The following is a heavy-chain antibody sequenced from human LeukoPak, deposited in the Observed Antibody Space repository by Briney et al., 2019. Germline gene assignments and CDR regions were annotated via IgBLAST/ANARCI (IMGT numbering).Heavy chain of an antibody. J-gene: IGHJ4*02. CDR2: IKQDGREK. CDR1: GFTFSSFW. D-gene: IGHD3-10*01. V-gene: IGHV3-7*03. Sequence: PGGSLRLSCAVSGFTFSSFWMTWVRQAPGKGLEWVANIKQDGREKYYVDSVKGRFTISRDNAKNSLYLEMNSLRVEDTAVYHCARGAGAIDDWGQGILVIVSS. CDR3: ARGAGAIDD.